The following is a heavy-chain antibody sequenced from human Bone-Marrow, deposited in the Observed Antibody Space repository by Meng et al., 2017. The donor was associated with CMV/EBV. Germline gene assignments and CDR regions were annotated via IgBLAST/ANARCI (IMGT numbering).Heavy chain of an antibody. CDR2: ISYDGSNK. J-gene: IGHJ6*02. D-gene: IGHD6-6*01. CDR3: ARESIATRGPRLRGMDV. CDR1: GFTFSSYA. V-gene: IGHV3-30-3*01. Sequence: GGSLRLSCAASGFTFSSYAMHWVRQAPGKGLEWVAVISYDGSNKYYADSVKGRFTISRDNSKNRLYLQMNSLRAEDTAVYYCARESIATRGPRLRGMDVWGQGTTVTVSS.